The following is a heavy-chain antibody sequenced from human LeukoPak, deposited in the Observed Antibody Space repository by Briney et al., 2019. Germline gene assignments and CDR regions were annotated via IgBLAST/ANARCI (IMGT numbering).Heavy chain of an antibody. CDR3: ARDYSSGWYRVQDYYYMDV. D-gene: IGHD6-19*01. CDR1: GFTFSSNG. CDR2: ISATGGTI. Sequence: GGSLRLSCAASGFTFSSNGMNWVRQAPGKGLEWVSYISATGGTIYYADSVKGRFTISRDNAKSSLYLQMNSLRAEDTAVYYCARDYSSGWYRVQDYYYMDVWGKGTTVTVSS. V-gene: IGHV3-48*04. J-gene: IGHJ6*03.